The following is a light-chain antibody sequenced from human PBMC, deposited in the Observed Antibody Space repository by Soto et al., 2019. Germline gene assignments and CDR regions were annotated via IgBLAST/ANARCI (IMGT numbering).Light chain of an antibody. CDR1: SGHSSYS. CDR2: VNSDGSH. Sequence: QSVLTQSPSASASLGASVKLTCTLSSGHSSYSIAWHQQQPEKGPRYLMKVNSDGSHSKGDGIPDRCSGSSSGAERYLTISSVQSEDEDDYYCQTWGTGIVVFGGGTKVTVL. J-gene: IGLJ2*01. CDR3: QTWGTGIVV. V-gene: IGLV4-69*01.